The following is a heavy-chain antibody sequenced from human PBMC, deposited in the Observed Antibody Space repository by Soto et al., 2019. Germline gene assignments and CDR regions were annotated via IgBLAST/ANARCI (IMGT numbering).Heavy chain of an antibody. V-gene: IGHV5-51*01. D-gene: IGHD3-9*01. CDR1: GYIFTNYW. CDR3: VRPDSTGYYSY. CDR2: INPADSDT. J-gene: IGHJ4*02. Sequence: GESLKISCKGSGYIFTNYWIGWVRQIPGKGLEWMGIINPADSDTRYSPSFQGQVTVSVDKSISTAYLHRGSLKASDTAMYYCVRPDSTGYYSYWGQGTPVTVSS.